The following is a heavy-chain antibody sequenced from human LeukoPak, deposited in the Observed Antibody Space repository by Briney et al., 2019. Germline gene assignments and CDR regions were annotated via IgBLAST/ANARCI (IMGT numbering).Heavy chain of an antibody. CDR3: VVGSNGRQESFDF. CDR1: GFAFSDNY. J-gene: IGHJ3*01. Sequence: GGSLRLSCAVSGFAFSDNYMSWVRQAPGKGLEWVSVFHSGGSRYYTDSLKGRFIISRDKFKNTVSLQMKSLRGDDSAVYYCVVGSNGRQESFDFWGRGTMVTVSS. V-gene: IGHV3-53*01. D-gene: IGHD2-8*01. CDR2: FHSGGSR.